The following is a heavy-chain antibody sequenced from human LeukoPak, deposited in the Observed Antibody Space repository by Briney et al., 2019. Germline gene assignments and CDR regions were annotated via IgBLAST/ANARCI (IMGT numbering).Heavy chain of an antibody. CDR2: IYYSGST. Sequence: SETLSLTCTVSGGSISSYYWSWIRQPPGKGLGWIGYIYYSGSTNYNPSLKSRVTISVDTSKNQFSLKLSSVTAADTAVYYCARTRVPTMVRGVIYYYYYYMDVWGKGTTVTVSS. V-gene: IGHV4-59*01. D-gene: IGHD3-10*01. J-gene: IGHJ6*03. CDR3: ARTRVPTMVRGVIYYYYYYMDV. CDR1: GGSISSYY.